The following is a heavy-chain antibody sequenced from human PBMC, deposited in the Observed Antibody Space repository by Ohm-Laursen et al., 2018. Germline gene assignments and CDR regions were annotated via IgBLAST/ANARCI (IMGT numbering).Heavy chain of an antibody. V-gene: IGHV1-8*01. CDR1: GYTFINYD. D-gene: IGHD3/OR15-3a*01. CDR3: ARGGTGLDYYYYYGMDV. Sequence: ASVKVSCKTSGYTFINYDIHWVRQASGQGLEWMGWMNPKSGDTGYAHKFQGRVTMARNASISTANMEMSSLRSEDTAVYYCARGGTGLDYYYYYGMDVWGQGTTVTVSS. J-gene: IGHJ6*02. CDR2: MNPKSGDT.